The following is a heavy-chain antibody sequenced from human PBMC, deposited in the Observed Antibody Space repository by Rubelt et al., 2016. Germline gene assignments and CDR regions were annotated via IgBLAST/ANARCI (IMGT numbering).Heavy chain of an antibody. CDR3: ARDEPYSSSWYDY. V-gene: IGHV1-18*01. CDR1: GYTFTSYG. J-gene: IGHJ4*02. Sequence: QVQLVQSGAEVKKPGASVKVSCKASGYTFTSYGISWVRQAPGQGLEWMGWISAYNGNTNYAQKLKGTVTMTADPSTTTAYMELRSLRSDDTAVDYCARDEPYSSSWYDYWGQATLVSVSS. CDR2: ISAYNGNT. D-gene: IGHD6-13*01.